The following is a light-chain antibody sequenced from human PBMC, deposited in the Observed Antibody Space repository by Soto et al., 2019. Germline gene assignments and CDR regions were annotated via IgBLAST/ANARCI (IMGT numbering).Light chain of an antibody. Sequence: IGLSHSPGTLSLSPGERATLYCRASQSVSSSFLAWYQQKPGQSPRLLIYGASSRATGIPDRFSGSGSGTDFTLTISRLEPEDFAVYYCQQYGSSGTFGQGTKV. J-gene: IGKJ1*01. CDR1: QSVSSSF. V-gene: IGKV3-20*01. CDR3: QQYGSSGT. CDR2: GAS.